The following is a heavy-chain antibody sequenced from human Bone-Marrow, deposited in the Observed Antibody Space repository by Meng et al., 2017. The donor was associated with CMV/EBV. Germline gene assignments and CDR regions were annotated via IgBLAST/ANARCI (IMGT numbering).Heavy chain of an antibody. CDR2: IYSDATTA. J-gene: IGHJ4*02. CDR3: VKGIGGYCSKENPNYLDS. Sequence: GESLKISCAASGFTFSGYWMHWVRQAAGKGLVWVSRIYSDATTAAYADSVKGRFTISRDNAKNSLYLQMNSLGPDDTALYYCVKGIGGYCSKENPNYLDSWGQGTLVTVSS. CDR1: GFTFSGYW. D-gene: IGHD2-2*01. V-gene: IGHV3-74*01.